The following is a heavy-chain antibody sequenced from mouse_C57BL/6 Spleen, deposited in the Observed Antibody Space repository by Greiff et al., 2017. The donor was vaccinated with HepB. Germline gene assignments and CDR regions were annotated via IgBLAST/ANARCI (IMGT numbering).Heavy chain of an antibody. V-gene: IGHV1-82*01. J-gene: IGHJ3*01. CDR3: AREGSSGYFAY. Sequence: VQLQQSGPELVKPGASVKISCKASGYAFSSSWMNWVKQRPGKGLEWIGRIYPGDGDTNYNGKFKGKATLTADKSSSTAYMQLSSLTSEDSAVYFCAREGSSGYFAYWGQGTLVTVSA. CDR2: IYPGDGDT. CDR1: GYAFSSSW. D-gene: IGHD3-2*02.